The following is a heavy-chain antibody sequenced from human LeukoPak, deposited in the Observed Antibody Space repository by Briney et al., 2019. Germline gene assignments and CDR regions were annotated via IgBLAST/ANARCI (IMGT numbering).Heavy chain of an antibody. CDR1: GFTFSSYW. Sequence: GGSLRLSCAASGFTFSSYWMSWVRQAPGKGLEWVANIKQDGSEKYYVDSVKGRFTISRDNAKNSLYLQMNSLRAEDTAVYYCARDTGPGLVVVVPAAMCFDSWGQGTLVTVSS. J-gene: IGHJ4*02. V-gene: IGHV3-7*01. CDR3: ARDTGPGLVVVVPAAMCFDS. CDR2: IKQDGSEK. D-gene: IGHD2-2*01.